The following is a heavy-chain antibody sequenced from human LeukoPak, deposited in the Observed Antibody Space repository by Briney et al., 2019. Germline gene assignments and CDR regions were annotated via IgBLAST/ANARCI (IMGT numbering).Heavy chain of an antibody. V-gene: IGHV1-8*01. J-gene: IGHJ4*02. CDR2: MNPNSGNT. Sequence: GASVKVSCKASGYAFTSYDINWVRQATGQGLEWMGWMNPNSGNTGYAQKFQGRVTMTRNTSISTAYMELSSLRSEDTAVYYCASWYSSGWYYFDYWGQGTLVTVSS. CDR3: ASWYSSGWYYFDY. CDR1: GYAFTSYD. D-gene: IGHD6-19*01.